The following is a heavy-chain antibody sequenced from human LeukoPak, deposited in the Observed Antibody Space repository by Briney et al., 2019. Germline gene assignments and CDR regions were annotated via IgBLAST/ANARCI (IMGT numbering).Heavy chain of an antibody. CDR3: SRGATGNFDY. D-gene: IGHD7-27*01. V-gene: IGHV6-1*01. J-gene: IGHJ4*02. CDR1: GDSVSINSAA. CDR2: TYYRSKWYN. Sequence: SPTLSLTFAISGDSVSINSAAWNWIRQSPSRGLEWLGRTYYRSKWYNDYAVSVKSRMTNNADTSKNHFSMQLNSVTPEDTAVYYCSRGATGNFDYWGQGTLVTVSS.